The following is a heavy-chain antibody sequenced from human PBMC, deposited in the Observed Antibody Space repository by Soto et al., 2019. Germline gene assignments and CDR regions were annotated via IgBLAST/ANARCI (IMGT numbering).Heavy chain of an antibody. J-gene: IGHJ6*02. CDR3: ARLSCSSTSCYYYYGMDV. CDR2: IDPSDSYT. V-gene: IGHV5-10-1*01. CDR1: GYSFTSYW. Sequence: PGESLKISCKGSGYSFTSYWISWVRQMPGKGLEWMGRIDPSDSYTNYSPSFQGHVTISADKSISTAYLQWSSLKASDTAMYYCARLSCSSTSCYYYYGMDVWGQGTTVTVSS. D-gene: IGHD2-2*01.